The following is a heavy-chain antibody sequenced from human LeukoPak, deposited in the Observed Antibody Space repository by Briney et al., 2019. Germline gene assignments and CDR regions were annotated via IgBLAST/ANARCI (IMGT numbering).Heavy chain of an antibody. CDR3: ARGRYCSADICSGGDAFDI. D-gene: IGHD2-15*01. CDR1: GGSINNYY. CDR2: IYTRGST. J-gene: IGHJ3*02. V-gene: IGHV4-4*07. Sequence: TTSETLSLTCTVSGGSINNYYWSWIRQPARKGLHCIGRIYTRGSTDYNPSLKSRVTMSVDTSKNQFSLKLSSVTAADTAVYYCARGRYCSADICSGGDAFDIWGQGTMVSVSS.